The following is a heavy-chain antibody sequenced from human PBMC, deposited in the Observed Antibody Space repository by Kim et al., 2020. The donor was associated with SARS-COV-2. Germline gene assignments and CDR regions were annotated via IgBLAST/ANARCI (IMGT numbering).Heavy chain of an antibody. V-gene: IGHV3-15*01. D-gene: IGHD3-22*01. J-gene: IGHJ4*02. CDR3: TTWYYYDSSGYPYYFDY. Sequence: VKGRFTISRDDSKNTLYLQMNSLKTEDTAVYYCTTWYYYDSSGYPYYFDYWGQGTLVTVSS.